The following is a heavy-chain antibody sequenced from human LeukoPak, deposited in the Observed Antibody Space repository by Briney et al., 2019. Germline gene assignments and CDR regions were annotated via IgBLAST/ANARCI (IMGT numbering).Heavy chain of an antibody. D-gene: IGHD3-10*01. CDR1: GYTFTGHY. J-gene: IGHJ4*02. V-gene: IGHV1-2*02. Sequence: GASVKVSCKASGYTFTGHYMHWVRQAPGQGLEWMGWVNTHTGATNYAQKFQGAVTMTRDTSISTAYMELSRPRSDDTAMYYCARSGRGHVYGFFDYWGQGTLVTVSS. CDR3: ARSGRGHVYGFFDY. CDR2: VNTHTGAT.